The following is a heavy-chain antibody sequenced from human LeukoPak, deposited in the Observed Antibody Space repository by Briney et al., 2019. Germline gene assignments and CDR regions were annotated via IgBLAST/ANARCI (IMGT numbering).Heavy chain of an antibody. CDR2: ISGSGGST. D-gene: IGHD4-23*01. CDR1: GFTFSCYG. Sequence: GGTLRLSCAAFGFTFSCYGMSWVRQAPGKGLEWVSAISGSGGSTYYADSVKGRFTISRDNSKNTLYLQMNSLRAEDTAVYYCARALWRTVVTPFGYWGQGTLVTVSS. CDR3: ARALWRTVVTPFGY. V-gene: IGHV3-23*01. J-gene: IGHJ4*02.